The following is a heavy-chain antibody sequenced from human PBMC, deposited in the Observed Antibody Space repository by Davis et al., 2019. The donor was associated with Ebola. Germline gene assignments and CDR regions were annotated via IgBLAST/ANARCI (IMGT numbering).Heavy chain of an antibody. CDR3: ARYLTTVTFNVHYGMDV. Sequence: PGGSLRLSCAASGFTFSSYSMNWVRQAPGKGLEWVSSTSSSSSYIYYADSVKGRFTISRDNAKNSLYLQMNSLRAEDTAVYYCARYLTTVTFNVHYGMDVWGQGTTVTVSS. CDR2: TSSSSSYI. D-gene: IGHD4-11*01. CDR1: GFTFSSYS. J-gene: IGHJ6*02. V-gene: IGHV3-21*01.